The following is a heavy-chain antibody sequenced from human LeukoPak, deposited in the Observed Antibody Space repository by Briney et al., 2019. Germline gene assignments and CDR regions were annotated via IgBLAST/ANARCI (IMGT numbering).Heavy chain of an antibody. V-gene: IGHV1-2*02. Sequence: GASVKVSCKASGYTFTGYYMHWLRQAPGQGLEWMGWINPNGGGTNYAQKFQGRVTMTRDTSISTAYMELSRLRSDDTAVYYCARDPNRREYYYDSSGEVDVWGQGTTVTVSS. CDR1: GYTFTGYY. D-gene: IGHD3-22*01. CDR2: INPNGGGT. J-gene: IGHJ6*02. CDR3: ARDPNRREYYYDSSGEVDV.